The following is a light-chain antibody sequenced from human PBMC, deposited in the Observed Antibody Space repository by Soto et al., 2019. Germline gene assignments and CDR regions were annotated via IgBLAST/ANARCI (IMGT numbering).Light chain of an antibody. CDR3: QQYYSTPWT. J-gene: IGKJ1*01. CDR2: WAS. V-gene: IGKV4-1*01. Sequence: DIVMTQSPDSLAVSLGERATINCKSSQSVLYSADNKNSVAWYQQKPGQPPKLLIYWASTRESGVPDRFSGSGSGTDFTLTISSLKAEDVAVYYCQQYYSTPWTFGQGNNVESK. CDR1: QSVLYSADNKNS.